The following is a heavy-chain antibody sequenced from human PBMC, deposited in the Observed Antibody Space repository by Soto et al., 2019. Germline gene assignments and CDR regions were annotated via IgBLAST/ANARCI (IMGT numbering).Heavy chain of an antibody. D-gene: IGHD3-10*02. J-gene: IGHJ4*02. Sequence: GGSRRLSCAASGCTFSSYAMSWVRQAPGKGLEWVSAISGSGGSTYYADSGKGRFTISRDNSKNTLYLQMNSLRAEDPAVYYCATFGVYSGRGIMGPFDYWGQGTLVPASS. V-gene: IGHV3-23*01. CDR1: GCTFSSYA. CDR2: ISGSGGST. CDR3: ATFGVYSGRGIMGPFDY.